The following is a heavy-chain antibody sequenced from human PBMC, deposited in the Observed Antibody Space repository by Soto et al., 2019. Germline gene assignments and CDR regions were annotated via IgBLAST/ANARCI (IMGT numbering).Heavy chain of an antibody. V-gene: IGHV1-69*04. J-gene: IGHJ6*02. CDR2: IIPILGIA. D-gene: IGHD5-12*01. Sequence: GASVKVSCKASGGTFSSYTISWVRQAPGQGLEWMGRIIPILGIANYAQKFQGRVTITADKSTSTAYMELSSLRSEDTAVYYCARDRPRCGIYPCCGYYYYGMDVWGQRTTVTVSS. CDR3: ARDRPRCGIYPCCGYYYYGMDV. CDR1: GGTFSSYT.